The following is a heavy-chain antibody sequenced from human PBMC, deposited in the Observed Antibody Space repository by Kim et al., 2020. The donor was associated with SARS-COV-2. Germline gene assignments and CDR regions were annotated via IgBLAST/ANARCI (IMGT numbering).Heavy chain of an antibody. Sequence: GGSLRLSCAASGFTFSSYSMNWVRQAPGKGLEWVSSISSSSSYIYYADSVKGRFTISRDNAKNSLYLQMNSLRAEDTAVYYCAREKAYYYDSSGYQTFDTWGQGTMVTVSS. CDR1: GFTFSSYS. V-gene: IGHV3-21*01. D-gene: IGHD3-22*01. J-gene: IGHJ3*02. CDR2: ISSSSSYI. CDR3: AREKAYYYDSSGYQTFDT.